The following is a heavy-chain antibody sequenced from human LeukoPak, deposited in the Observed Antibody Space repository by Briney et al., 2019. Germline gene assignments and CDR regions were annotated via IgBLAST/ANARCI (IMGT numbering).Heavy chain of an antibody. CDR3: ARHDSSGYYFDY. CDR2: IYYSGST. J-gene: IGHJ4*02. V-gene: IGHV4-59*08. CDR1: GGSISSYY. D-gene: IGHD3-22*01. Sequence: PSETLSLTCTVSGGSISSYYWSWIRQPPGKGLEWIGYIYYSGSTNYNPSLKSRVTISVDTSKNQFSLKLSSVTAADPAVYYCARHDSSGYYFDYWGQGTLVTVSS.